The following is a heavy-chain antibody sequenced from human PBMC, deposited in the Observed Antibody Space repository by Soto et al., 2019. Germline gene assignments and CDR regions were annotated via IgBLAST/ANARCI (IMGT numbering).Heavy chain of an antibody. CDR1: GFTFSTYA. V-gene: IGHV3-30-3*01. Sequence: QVQLVESGGGVVQPGRSLRLSCAASGFTFSTYAMHWVRQAPGKGLEWVTVISYDGNNKYYADSVKGRFTISRDNSKNTLYLKMNSLRAEDTAVYYCARVQYYDSSGLFNGFDPWGQGTLVTVSS. D-gene: IGHD3-22*01. J-gene: IGHJ5*02. CDR2: ISYDGNNK. CDR3: ARVQYYDSSGLFNGFDP.